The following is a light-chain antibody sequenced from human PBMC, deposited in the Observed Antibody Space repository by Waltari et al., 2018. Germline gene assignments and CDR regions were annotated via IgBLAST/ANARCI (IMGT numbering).Light chain of an antibody. Sequence: EIVLTQSPATLSLSPGERATVSCRASQSVGRPLAWYQQKAGQAPRLLIYDASNRAADTPARFSGSGSGTDFTLTISSLEPEDFAVYYCQQRSTWPSVTFGGGTKVELK. V-gene: IGKV3-11*01. CDR3: QQRSTWPSVT. CDR2: DAS. J-gene: IGKJ4*01. CDR1: QSVGRP.